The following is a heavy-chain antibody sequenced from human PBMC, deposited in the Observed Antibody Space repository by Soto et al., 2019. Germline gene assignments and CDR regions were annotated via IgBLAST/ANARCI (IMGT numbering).Heavy chain of an antibody. CDR2: VNPILSMS. J-gene: IGHJ4*02. Sequence: QVQLVQSGAEVKRPGSSVKVSCKASGDTFSFYSINWVRQAPGLGLEWMGRVNPILSMSNYAQRFQGRVTTTEDKSTSTAYLELSGLRSEDTAMYYCATSDGSGYLAFDYWGQGALVTVSS. CDR3: ATSDGSGYLAFDY. CDR1: GDTFSFYS. V-gene: IGHV1-69*04. D-gene: IGHD3-10*01.